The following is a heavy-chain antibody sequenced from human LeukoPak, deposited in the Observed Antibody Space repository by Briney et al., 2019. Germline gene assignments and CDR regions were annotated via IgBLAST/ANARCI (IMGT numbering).Heavy chain of an antibody. CDR1: GYTFTSYG. Sequence: GASVKVSCKASGYTFTSYGISWARQAPGQGLEWMGWISAYNGNTNYAQKLQGRVTMTTDTSTSTAYMELRSLRSDDTAVYYCARDYYGSGSYYNSDAFDIWGQGTMVTVSS. J-gene: IGHJ3*02. CDR2: ISAYNGNT. D-gene: IGHD3-10*01. CDR3: ARDYYGSGSYYNSDAFDI. V-gene: IGHV1-18*01.